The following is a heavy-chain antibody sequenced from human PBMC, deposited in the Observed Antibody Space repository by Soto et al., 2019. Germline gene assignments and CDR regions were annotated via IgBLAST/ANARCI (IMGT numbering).Heavy chain of an antibody. CDR1: GFTFSSYG. V-gene: IGHV3-30*18. CDR2: ISYDGSDK. J-gene: IGHJ5*02. D-gene: IGHD3-16*01. CDR3: AKTAGYDYVWGSSGLDP. Sequence: PGGSLRLSCVASGFTFSSYGMRWVRQAPGKGLEWVAVISYDGSDKYYGDSVKGRFTISRDDSKNTLYLQMNSLRVEDTAIYYCAKTAGYDYVWGSSGLDPWGQGTLVTVSS.